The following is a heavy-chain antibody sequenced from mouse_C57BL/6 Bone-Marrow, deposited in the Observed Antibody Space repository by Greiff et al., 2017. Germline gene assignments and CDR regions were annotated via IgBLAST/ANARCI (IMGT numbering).Heavy chain of an antibody. CDR2: IRNKANNHAT. CDR1: GFTFSDAW. V-gene: IGHV6-6*01. D-gene: IGHD1-1*01. J-gene: IGHJ4*01. Sequence: EVKVEESGGGLVQPGGSMKLSCAASGFTFSDAWMDWVRQSPEKGLEWVAEIRNKANNHATYYAESVKGRFTISRDDSKSSVYLQMNSLRAEDTGIYYCTRPITTVAHYYAMDYWGQGTSVTVSS. CDR3: TRPITTVAHYYAMDY.